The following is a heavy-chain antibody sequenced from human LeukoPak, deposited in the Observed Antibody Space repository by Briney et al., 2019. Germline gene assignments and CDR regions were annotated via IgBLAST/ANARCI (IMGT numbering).Heavy chain of an antibody. CDR1: GYTFTGYY. Sequence: GASARVSCKASGYTFTGYYMHWVRQAPGQGLEWMGRINPNSGGTNYAQKFQGRVTMTRDTSISTAYMELSRLRSDDTAVYYCARESTYSSPGYWGQGTLVTVSS. CDR2: INPNSGGT. D-gene: IGHD6-13*01. V-gene: IGHV1-2*06. J-gene: IGHJ4*02. CDR3: ARESTYSSPGY.